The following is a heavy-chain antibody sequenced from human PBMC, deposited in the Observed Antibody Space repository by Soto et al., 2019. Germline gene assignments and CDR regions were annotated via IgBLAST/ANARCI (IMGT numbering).Heavy chain of an antibody. V-gene: IGHV1-18*01. J-gene: IGHJ4*02. D-gene: IGHD1-26*01. CDR2: ISAYNGNT. CDR3: ARGVGWEPLDY. CDR1: GYTFTSYG. Sequence: QVQLVQSGAEVKKPGASVKVSCKASGYTFTSYGISWVRQAPGQGLEWMGWISAYNGNTRYAQKLQGTVTMTTDTATSTADIDLRSLRPDDTAASYCARGVGWEPLDYWGQGTLVTVSS.